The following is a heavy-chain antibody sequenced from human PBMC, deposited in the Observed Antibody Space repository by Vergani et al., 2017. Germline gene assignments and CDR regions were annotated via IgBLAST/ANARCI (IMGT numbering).Heavy chain of an antibody. Sequence: EVQLVQSGAEVKKPGESLRISCKNSGYSFTSYWINWVRQMPGKGLEWMGRIDPSDSYTNYSPSFQGHVTISADKSISTAYLQWSSLKASDTAMYYCARTLYCGGDCYSNWYFDLWGRGTLVTVSS. CDR2: IDPSDSYT. CDR3: ARTLYCGGDCYSNWYFDL. J-gene: IGHJ2*01. CDR1: GYSFTSYW. D-gene: IGHD2-21*02. V-gene: IGHV5-10-1*03.